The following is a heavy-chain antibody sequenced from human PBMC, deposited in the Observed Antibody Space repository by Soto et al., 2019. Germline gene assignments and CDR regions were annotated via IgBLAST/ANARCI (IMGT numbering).Heavy chain of an antibody. D-gene: IGHD3-9*01. V-gene: IGHV4-34*01. J-gene: IGHJ6*03. CDR3: ARGPYPRKDIWTGYSRYYYYYMDV. Sequence: SETLSLTCAVYGGSFSGYYWSWIRQPPGKGLEWIGEINHSGSTNYNPSLKSRVTISVDTSKNQFSLKLSSVTAADTAVYYCARGPYPRKDIWTGYSRYYYYYMDVWGKGTKVTVSS. CDR1: GGSFSGYY. CDR2: INHSGST.